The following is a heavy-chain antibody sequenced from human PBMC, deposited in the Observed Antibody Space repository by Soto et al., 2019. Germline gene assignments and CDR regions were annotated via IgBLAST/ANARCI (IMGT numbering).Heavy chain of an antibody. CDR3: AKDRKSGSGWYWDY. D-gene: IGHD6-19*01. V-gene: IGHV3-66*01. CDR2: MYAGGST. Sequence: GGSLRLSCASSGFTVSGNYMSLVRQAPAKGLEWVSVMYAGGSTYYADSVKGRFTISRDNSRNTLYLQMNSLRPEDTAVYYCAKDRKSGSGWYWDYWGQGTLVTVSS. CDR1: GFTVSGNY. J-gene: IGHJ4*02.